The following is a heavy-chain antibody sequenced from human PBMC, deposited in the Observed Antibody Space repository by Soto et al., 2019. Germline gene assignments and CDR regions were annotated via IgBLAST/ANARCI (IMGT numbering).Heavy chain of an antibody. CDR3: ARFANSGQGYFDH. CDR1: GFTFSSYE. J-gene: IGHJ4*02. CDR2: ISSSAASI. Sequence: GGSLRLSCAASGFTFSSYEMNWVRQAPGKGLEWLSYISSSAASIFYADSVKGRFTISRDNAKNSLYLQMNSLRAEDTALYYCARFANSGQGYFDHWGKGILVTVS. D-gene: IGHD6-25*01. V-gene: IGHV3-48*03.